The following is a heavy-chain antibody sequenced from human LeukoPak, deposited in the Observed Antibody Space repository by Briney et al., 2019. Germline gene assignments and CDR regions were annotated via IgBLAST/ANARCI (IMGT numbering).Heavy chain of an antibody. CDR3: ARARNDYGDYVFDF. D-gene: IGHD4-17*01. CDR2: ISSSSSYI. Sequence: GGSLRLSCAASGFTFSGYSMNWVRQAPGKGLEWVSSISSSSSYIYYADSLKGRFTISRDNAENSLYLQMNSLRAEDTAVYYCARARNDYGDYVFDFWGQGTLVTVSS. J-gene: IGHJ4*02. V-gene: IGHV3-21*01. CDR1: GFTFSGYS.